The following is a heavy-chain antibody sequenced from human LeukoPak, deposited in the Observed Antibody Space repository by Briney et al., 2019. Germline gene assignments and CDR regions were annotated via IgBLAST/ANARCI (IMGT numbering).Heavy chain of an antibody. D-gene: IGHD2-15*01. CDR3: ARVVVVAATDY. V-gene: IGHV3-53*01. J-gene: IGHJ4*02. CDR2: IYSGGST. Sequence: PGGSLRLSCAASGITVSSNYMSWVRQAPGKGLEWVSVIYSGGSTYYADSVKGRFTISRDNAKNSLYLQMNSLRAEDTAVYYCARVVVVAATDYWGQGTLVTVSS. CDR1: GITVSSNY.